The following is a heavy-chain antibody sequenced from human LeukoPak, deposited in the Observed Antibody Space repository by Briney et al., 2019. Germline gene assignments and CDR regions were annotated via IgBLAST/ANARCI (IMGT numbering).Heavy chain of an antibody. CDR1: GYTFTSYD. Sequence: ASVKVSCKASGYTFTSYDNNWVRQATGQGLEWMGWMNPNSGNTGYAQKFQGRVTMTRNTSISTAYMELSSLRSEDTAVYYCARGGTTYSYGSGSYYNLDYWGQGTLVTVSS. CDR3: ARGGTTYSYGSGSYYNLDY. J-gene: IGHJ4*02. CDR2: MNPNSGNT. V-gene: IGHV1-8*01. D-gene: IGHD3-10*01.